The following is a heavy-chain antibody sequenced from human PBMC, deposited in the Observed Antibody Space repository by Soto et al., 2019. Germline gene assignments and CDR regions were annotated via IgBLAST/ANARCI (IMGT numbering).Heavy chain of an antibody. D-gene: IGHD3-16*01. CDR2: IVPIFATA. Sequence: QVQLVQSGAEVKKPGSSVKVSCKASGGTFSSYAINWVRQAPGQGLEWMGGIVPIFATADYAQKFQGRVTITADESTSTAYMERSSVRSEDTAVYYCAQCLLGVNYYYGMDVWGQGTTVTVSS. V-gene: IGHV1-69*12. J-gene: IGHJ6*02. CDR1: GGTFSSYA. CDR3: AQCLLGVNYYYGMDV.